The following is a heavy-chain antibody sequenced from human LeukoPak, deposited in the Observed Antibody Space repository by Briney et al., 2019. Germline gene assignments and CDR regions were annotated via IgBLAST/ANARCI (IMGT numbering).Heavy chain of an antibody. CDR1: GGSISSGSYY. CDR2: ISYSGTT. CDR3: ARNHGGWFDS. Sequence: PSETLSLTCTVSGGSISSGSYYWSWIRQPAGKGLEWIGYISYSGTTKYSPSLKSRVTMSLDTSKNQFSLKLNSVTAADTAVYYCARNHGGWFDSWGQGTLVTVSS. V-gene: IGHV4-61*10. D-gene: IGHD4-23*01. J-gene: IGHJ5*01.